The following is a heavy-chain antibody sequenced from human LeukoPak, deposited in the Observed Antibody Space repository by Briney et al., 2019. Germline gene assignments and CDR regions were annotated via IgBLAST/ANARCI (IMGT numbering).Heavy chain of an antibody. V-gene: IGHV1-18*01. J-gene: IGHJ4*02. Sequence: ASVKVSCKASGYTFTSYGISWVRQAPGQGLEWMGWISAYNGNTNYAQKLQGRVTMTTDTSTSTAYMELRSLRSDDTAVYYCARVRVYSGSFDPRHNFDYWGQGTLVTVSS. CDR2: ISAYNGNT. CDR1: GYTFTSYG. D-gene: IGHD1-26*01. CDR3: ARVRVYSGSFDPRHNFDY.